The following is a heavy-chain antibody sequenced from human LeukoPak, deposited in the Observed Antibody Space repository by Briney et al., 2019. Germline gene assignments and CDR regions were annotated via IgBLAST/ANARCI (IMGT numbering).Heavy chain of an antibody. J-gene: IGHJ4*02. CDR2: ISWNSGSI. D-gene: IGHD3-9*01. CDR3: AKARYYDILTGSHNYFDY. V-gene: IGHV3-9*01. CDR1: GFTFDDYA. Sequence: GGSLRLSCAASGFTFDDYAMHWVRQAPGKGLEWVSGISWNSGSIGYADSVKGRFTISRDNAKNSLYLQMNSLRAEDTALYYCAKARYYDILTGSHNYFDYWGQGTLVTVSS.